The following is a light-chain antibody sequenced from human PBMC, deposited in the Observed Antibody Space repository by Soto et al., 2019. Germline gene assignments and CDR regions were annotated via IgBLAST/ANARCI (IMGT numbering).Light chain of an antibody. V-gene: IGKV3-11*01. CDR3: QQRSNWPYT. CDR2: DAS. J-gene: IGKJ2*01. CDR1: QSVSSY. Sequence: EIVLTQSPATLSSSPGERATLSCRASQSVSSYLAWYQQKPGQAPRLLIYDASNRATGIPARFSGSVSGTDFTLTISSLEPEDFAVYYCQQRSNWPYTFGQGIKLEIK.